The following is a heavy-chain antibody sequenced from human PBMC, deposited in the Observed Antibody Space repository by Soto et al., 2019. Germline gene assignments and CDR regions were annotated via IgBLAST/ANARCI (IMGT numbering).Heavy chain of an antibody. CDR3: AKDAQQLVVNWFDP. V-gene: IGHV3-9*01. Sequence: PGGSLRLSCSASGFTFDDYAMHWVRQAPGKGLEWVSGISWNSGSIGYADSVKGRFTISRDNAKNSLYLQMNSLRAEDTAVYYCAKDAQQLVVNWFDPWGQGTLVTVSS. CDR1: GFTFDDYA. D-gene: IGHD6-13*01. J-gene: IGHJ5*02. CDR2: ISWNSGSI.